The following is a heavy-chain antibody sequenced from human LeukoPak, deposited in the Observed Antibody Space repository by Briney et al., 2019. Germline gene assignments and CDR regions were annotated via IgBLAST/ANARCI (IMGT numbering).Heavy chain of an antibody. CDR3: ATVGYYDSSGYD. CDR2: FDPEDGET. CDR1: GYTLTELS. J-gene: IGHJ4*02. D-gene: IGHD3-22*01. Sequence: ASVKVSCKVSGYTLTELSMHWVRQAPGKGLEWMGGFDPEDGETIYAQKFQGRVTMTEDTSTDTACMELSSLRSEDTAVYYCATVGYYDSSGYDWGQGTLVTVSS. V-gene: IGHV1-24*01.